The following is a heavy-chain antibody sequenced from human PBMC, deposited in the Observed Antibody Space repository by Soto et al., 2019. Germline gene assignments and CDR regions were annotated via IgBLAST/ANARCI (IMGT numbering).Heavy chain of an antibody. CDR3: ARPAGSGITMVRGAGH. D-gene: IGHD3-10*01. CDR2: IYYSGST. CDR1: GGSISSSSYY. J-gene: IGHJ4*02. V-gene: IGHV4-39*01. Sequence: QLQLQESGPGLVKPSETLSLTCTVSGGSISSSSYYWGWIRQPPGKGLEWIGRIYYSGSTYYNPSLKSRVTIPVDTPKNLFSLKLSSVTAADTAVYYCARPAGSGITMVRGAGHWGQGTLVTVSS.